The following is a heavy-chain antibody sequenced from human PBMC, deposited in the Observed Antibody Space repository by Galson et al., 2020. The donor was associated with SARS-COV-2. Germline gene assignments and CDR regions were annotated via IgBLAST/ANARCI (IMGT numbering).Heavy chain of an antibody. J-gene: IGHJ4*02. Sequence: SETLSLTCTVSGGSISGHYWAWIRQSPGKGLEWIGYIYYNGATNYNPSLKSRLTMSVDTSNNHLSLRLSSVTAADTAVYYCARHQKPSDSAFDHWGQGTLATVSS. V-gene: IGHV4-59*08. CDR3: ARHQKPSDSAFDH. CDR1: GGSISGHY. CDR2: IYYNGAT. D-gene: IGHD2-21*02.